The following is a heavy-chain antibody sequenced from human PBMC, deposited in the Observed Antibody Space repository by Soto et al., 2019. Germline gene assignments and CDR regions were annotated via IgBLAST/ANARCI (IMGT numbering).Heavy chain of an antibody. V-gene: IGHV1-8*01. D-gene: IGHD5-12*01. Sequence: ASVKVSCKASGYTFSNYDVNWVRQATGQGLEWMGWLNPNTDKTGSAQKFQGRVTMTRNTSISTAYLELSGLRSDDTAVYYCARGIKGLPPSAFDIWGQGTRVTVSS. CDR3: ARGIKGLPPSAFDI. CDR1: GYTFSNYD. CDR2: LNPNTDKT. J-gene: IGHJ3*02.